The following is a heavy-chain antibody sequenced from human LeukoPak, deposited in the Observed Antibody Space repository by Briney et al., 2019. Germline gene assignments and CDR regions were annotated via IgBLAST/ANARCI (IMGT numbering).Heavy chain of an antibody. Sequence: GGSLRLSRAASGFTFSSYAMHWVRQAPGKGLEWVAVISYDGSNKYYADSVKGRFTISRDNSKNTLYLQMNSLRAEDTAVYYCARDPTSGGWYEGYFDYWGQGTLVTVSS. J-gene: IGHJ4*02. CDR3: ARDPTSGGWYEGYFDY. CDR1: GFTFSSYA. D-gene: IGHD6-19*01. CDR2: ISYDGSNK. V-gene: IGHV3-30-3*01.